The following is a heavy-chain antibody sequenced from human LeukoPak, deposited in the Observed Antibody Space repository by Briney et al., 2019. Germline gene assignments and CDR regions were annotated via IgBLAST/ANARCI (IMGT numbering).Heavy chain of an antibody. CDR1: GFTFSNYA. Sequence: PGASLRLSCSASGFTFSNYAMSWVRQAPGNGRGWVSAVSGRATSTYYTASVKGRFTISRDNSKNTLYQQMNSLSAEDTAIYYCAKWGDYDVLTGYYDSDYWGQGTLVTVSS. CDR3: AKWGDYDVLTGYYDSDY. V-gene: IGHV3-23*01. CDR2: VSGRATST. D-gene: IGHD3-9*01. J-gene: IGHJ4*02.